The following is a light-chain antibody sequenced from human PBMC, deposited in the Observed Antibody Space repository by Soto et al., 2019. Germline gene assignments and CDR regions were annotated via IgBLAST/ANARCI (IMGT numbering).Light chain of an antibody. CDR3: CSYAGIYSYV. CDR1: SSDVGRFDY. J-gene: IGLJ1*01. V-gene: IGLV2-11*01. Sequence: QSVLTQPRSVSGSPGQSVTISCTGTSSDVGRFDYVSWYQQHPGEPPKVVVYDVTKRPSGVPDRFSGSKSGSTASLTISGLQAEDEADYYCCSYAGIYSYVFGTGTKVTVL. CDR2: DVT.